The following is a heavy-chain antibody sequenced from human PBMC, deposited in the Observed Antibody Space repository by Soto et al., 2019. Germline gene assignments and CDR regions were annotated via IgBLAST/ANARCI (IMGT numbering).Heavy chain of an antibody. V-gene: IGHV1-69*02. Sequence: QVQLVQSGAEVEKPGSSVKVSCKASGGTFSSYTISWVRQAPGQGLEWMGRIIPILGIANYAQKFQGRVTITADKSTSTAYMELSSLRSEDTAVYYCARGYGYCSGGSCYSNYYYGMDVWCQGTTVTVSS. CDR3: ARGYGYCSGGSCYSNYYYGMDV. J-gene: IGHJ6*02. D-gene: IGHD2-15*01. CDR2: IIPILGIA. CDR1: GGTFSSYT.